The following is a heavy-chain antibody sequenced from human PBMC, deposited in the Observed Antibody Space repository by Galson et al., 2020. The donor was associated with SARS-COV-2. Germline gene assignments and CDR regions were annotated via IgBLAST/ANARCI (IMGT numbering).Heavy chain of an antibody. CDR1: GGSISSSSYY. V-gene: IGHV4-39*01. D-gene: IGHD6-19*01. J-gene: IGHJ4*02. CDR2: LYYSGST. CDR3: ARHGSRGWYSNFDY. Sequence: SETLSLTCTVPGGSISSSSYYWGWIRQPPGKGLEWIGSLYYSGSTYYNPSLRSRVTISVDTSKNQFSLKLSSVTAADTAVYYCARHGSRGWYSNFDYWGQGTLGTVAS.